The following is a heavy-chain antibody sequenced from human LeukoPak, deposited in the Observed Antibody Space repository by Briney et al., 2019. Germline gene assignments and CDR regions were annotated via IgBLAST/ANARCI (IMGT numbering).Heavy chain of an antibody. J-gene: IGHJ4*02. D-gene: IGHD6-19*01. CDR3: ARQDYTTGWYFLDQ. CDR1: GGSISSYY. Sequence: SETLSLTCTVSGGSISSYYWTWIRQSPGKGLEWIGEINHRGSTNLNPSLKSRVTISLDTSKNQFSLRLSSVTAADTAMYYCARQDYTTGWYFLDQWGQGTLVTVSS. V-gene: IGHV4-34*01. CDR2: INHRGST.